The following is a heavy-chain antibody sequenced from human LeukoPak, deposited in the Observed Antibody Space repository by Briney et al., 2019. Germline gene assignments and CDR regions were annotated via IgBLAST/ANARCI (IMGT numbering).Heavy chain of an antibody. Sequence: GGSLRLSCAPSAFTFSAYAMHWIRQAPGGGMEWVAFVLYGGNIKYYADSVKGRFTISRDNSKNTLYLQMNSLRPDDTAVYYCTKDLGTEYNIFDYWGQGTLVTVSS. CDR3: TKDLGTEYNIFDY. D-gene: IGHD3-9*01. J-gene: IGHJ4*02. CDR1: AFTFSAYA. CDR2: VLYGGNIK. V-gene: IGHV3-30*02.